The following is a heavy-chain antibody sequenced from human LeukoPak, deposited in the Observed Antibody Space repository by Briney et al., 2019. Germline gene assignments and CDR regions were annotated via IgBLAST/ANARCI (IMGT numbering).Heavy chain of an antibody. V-gene: IGHV3-23*01. CDR1: GFTFSSYA. Sequence: GGSVRLSCAASGFTFSSYAMTWVRQAPGKGLEWVSGISGSGDNTNYAESVKGRFTISRDNSKNTLYLQVNSLRAEDTAVYYCASFPRGNLGLIILDYWGQETLDTVSS. CDR3: ASFPRGNLGLIILDY. CDR2: ISGSGDNT. D-gene: IGHD3-16*02. J-gene: IGHJ4*02.